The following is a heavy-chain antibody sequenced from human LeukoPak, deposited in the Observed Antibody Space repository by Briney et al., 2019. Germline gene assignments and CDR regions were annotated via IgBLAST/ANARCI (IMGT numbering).Heavy chain of an antibody. CDR3: ARSVTGANNWFDP. V-gene: IGHV4-4*09. D-gene: IGHD1-20*01. CDR2: IYSSGTT. CDR1: GGSVSPYY. Sequence: SETLSLTCTVSGGSVSPYYWSWIRQPPRKGLEWVGIIYSSGTTYYNPSLTSRVTISIDTSKNQFSLKLTSVTAADTAVYYCARSVTGANNWFDPWGQGTLVTVSS. J-gene: IGHJ5*02.